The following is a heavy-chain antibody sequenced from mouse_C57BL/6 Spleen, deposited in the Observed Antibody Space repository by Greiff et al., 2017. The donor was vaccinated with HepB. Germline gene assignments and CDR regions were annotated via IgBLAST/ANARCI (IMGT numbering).Heavy chain of an antibody. Sequence: DVMLVESGGGLVKPGGSLKLSCAASGFTFSDYGMHWVRQAPEKGLEWVAYISSGSSTIYYADTVKGRFTISRDNAKNTLFLQMTSLRSEDTAMYYCARVGTGYPYYFDYWGQGTTLTVSS. CDR3: ARVGTGYPYYFDY. J-gene: IGHJ2*01. V-gene: IGHV5-17*01. D-gene: IGHD3-1*01. CDR2: ISSGSSTI. CDR1: GFTFSDYG.